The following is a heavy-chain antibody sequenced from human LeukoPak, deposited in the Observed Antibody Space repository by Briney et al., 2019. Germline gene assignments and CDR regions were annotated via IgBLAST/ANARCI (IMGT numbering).Heavy chain of an antibody. V-gene: IGHV1-18*01. CDR1: GYTFTIYG. D-gene: IGHD2-15*01. J-gene: IGHJ4*02. CDR3: ARGPYCSGGTCYSQYFDY. Sequence: ASVNVSCTSSGYTFTIYGISWVRLAPGQGLEWMGWISAYNGNTNYAQKLQGRVTMTTDTSTSTAYMELRSLRSDDTAVYYCARGPYCSGGTCYSQYFDYWGQGTLVTVSS. CDR2: ISAYNGNT.